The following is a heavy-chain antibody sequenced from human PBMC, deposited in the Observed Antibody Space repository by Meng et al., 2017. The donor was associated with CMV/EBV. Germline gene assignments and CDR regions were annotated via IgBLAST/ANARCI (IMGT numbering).Heavy chain of an antibody. J-gene: IGHJ4*02. CDR2: IDSDGSTT. CDR1: EFTFSTYW. V-gene: IGHV3-74*01. Sequence: GESLKISCAASEFTFSTYWIHWVRQAPGKGLVWVSRIDSDGSTTSYADSVKGRFTISRDNAKKTLYLQMNSLRADDTAVYYCASGGRSYYGYWGQGTLVTVSS. CDR3: ASGGRSYYGY.